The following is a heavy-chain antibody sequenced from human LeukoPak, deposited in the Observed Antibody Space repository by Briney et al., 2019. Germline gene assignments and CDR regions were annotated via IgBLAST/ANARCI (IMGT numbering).Heavy chain of an antibody. J-gene: IGHJ4*02. CDR1: GASIISSSYY. D-gene: IGHD6-19*01. CDR2: IYYSGST. CDR3: ARRAYSSGAH. Sequence: SETLSLTCAVSGASIISSSYYWGWIRQPPGRGLEWIGSIYYSGSTNYNPTLKSRVTISADTSKNLFSLKLSSVTAADTAVYYCARRAYSSGAHWGQGTLVTVSS. V-gene: IGHV4-39*01.